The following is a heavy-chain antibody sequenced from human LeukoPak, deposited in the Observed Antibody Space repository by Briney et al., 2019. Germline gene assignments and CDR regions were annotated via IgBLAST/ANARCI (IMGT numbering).Heavy chain of an antibody. V-gene: IGHV3-11*01. CDR3: AMNWNYWFDP. CDR2: ISGSGDII. J-gene: IGHJ5*02. CDR1: GFSFSDSY. Sequence: GGSLRLSCAASGFSFSDSYMSWVRQPPGKGLEWVSYISGSGDIIYYTDSVKGRFTISRDNANNSLYLQMNSLRAEDTAVYYCAMNWNYWFDPWGQGTLVTVSS. D-gene: IGHD1-7*01.